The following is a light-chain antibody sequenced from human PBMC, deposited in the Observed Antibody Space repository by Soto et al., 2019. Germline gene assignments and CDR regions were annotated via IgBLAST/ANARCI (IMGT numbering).Light chain of an antibody. Sequence: EIVLTQSPGTLSLSPGERATLSCRASQTVSSNYLAWYQQKPGQAPRLLIYAASTRATGIPDRFSGSGSGTDFTLSISRLEPEDFATYFCQQTYNPPRTFGQGTRL. CDR2: AAS. CDR3: QQTYNPPRT. J-gene: IGKJ1*01. CDR1: QTVSSNY. V-gene: IGKV3-20*01.